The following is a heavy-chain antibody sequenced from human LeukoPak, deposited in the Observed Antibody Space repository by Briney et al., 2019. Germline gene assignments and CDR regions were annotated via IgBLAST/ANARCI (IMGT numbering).Heavy chain of an antibody. Sequence: GSSVKVSCKASGGTFSSYAISWVRQAPGQGLEWMGGIIPIFGTANYAQKFQGRVTITADESTSTAYMELSSPRSEDTAVYYCASTAGRRNYYYYGMDVWGQGTTVTVSS. D-gene: IGHD6-13*01. CDR2: IIPIFGTA. J-gene: IGHJ6*02. CDR1: GGTFSSYA. V-gene: IGHV1-69*01. CDR3: ASTAGRRNYYYYGMDV.